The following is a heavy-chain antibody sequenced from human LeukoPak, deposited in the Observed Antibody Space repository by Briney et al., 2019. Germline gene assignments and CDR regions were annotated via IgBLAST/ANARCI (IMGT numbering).Heavy chain of an antibody. CDR2: ISSSSSYI. J-gene: IGHJ4*02. Sequence: GGSLRLSCAASGFTFSSYSMNWVRQAPGKGLEWVSSISSSSSYIYYADSVKGRFAISRDNAKNSLYLQMNSLGAEDTAVYYCAIPTKIQLWLTHSDYWGQGTLVTVSS. D-gene: IGHD5-18*01. CDR3: AIPTKIQLWLTHSDY. V-gene: IGHV3-21*01. CDR1: GFTFSSYS.